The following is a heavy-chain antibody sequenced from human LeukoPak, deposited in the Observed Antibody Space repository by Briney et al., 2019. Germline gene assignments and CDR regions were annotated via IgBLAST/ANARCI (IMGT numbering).Heavy chain of an antibody. CDR2: INPNSGGT. CDR1: GYTFTGYY. V-gene: IGHV1-2*02. J-gene: IGHJ5*02. Sequence: RASVKVSCKASGYTFTGYYMHWVRQAPGQGLEWMGWINPNSGGTNYAQKFQGRVTMTRDTSISTAYMELSSLRSEDTAVYYCARDRGSIAARFWFDPWGQGTLVTVSS. D-gene: IGHD6-6*01. CDR3: ARDRGSIAARFWFDP.